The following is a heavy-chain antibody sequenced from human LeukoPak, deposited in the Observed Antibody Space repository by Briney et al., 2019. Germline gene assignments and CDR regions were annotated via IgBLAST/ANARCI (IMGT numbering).Heavy chain of an antibody. CDR2: IIPIFGTA. D-gene: IGHD2-15*01. CDR1: GGTFSSYA. J-gene: IGHJ5*02. CDR3: ARDSGDIVVVVAATGLDP. V-gene: IGHV1-69*05. Sequence: SVKVSCKASGGTFSSYAISWVRQAPGQGLEWMGRIIPIFGTANYAQKFQGRVTITTDESTSTAHMELSSLRSEDTAVYYCARDSGDIVVVVAATGLDPWGQGTLVTVSS.